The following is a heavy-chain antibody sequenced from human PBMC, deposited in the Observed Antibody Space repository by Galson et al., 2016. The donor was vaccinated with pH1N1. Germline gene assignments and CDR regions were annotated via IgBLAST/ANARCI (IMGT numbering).Heavy chain of an antibody. CDR1: GLNLTAAW. V-gene: IGHV3-7*04. Sequence: SLRLSCAASGLNLTAAWMNWVRQVPGRGLEWVASMRPDGNEKYYADSVQGRFSISRDNAKNSLFLQLDSLGGEDTAVYYCARDRAYKAFDYWGQGTLVIVSS. CDR3: ARDRAYKAFDY. D-gene: IGHD1-14*01. CDR2: MRPDGNEK. J-gene: IGHJ4*02.